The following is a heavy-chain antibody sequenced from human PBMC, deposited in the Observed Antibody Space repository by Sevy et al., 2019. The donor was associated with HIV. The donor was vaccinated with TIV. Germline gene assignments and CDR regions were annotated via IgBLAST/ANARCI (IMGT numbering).Heavy chain of an antibody. CDR1: GFTFSSYS. Sequence: GGSLRLSCAASGFTFSSYSMNWVRQAPGKGLEWVSYISSSSSTIYYADSVKGRFTISRDNAKNSLYLQINSLRDEDTAVYYCASGLVVVAGYGMDVWGQGTTVTVSS. D-gene: IGHD2-15*01. CDR2: ISSSSSTI. CDR3: ASGLVVVAGYGMDV. J-gene: IGHJ6*02. V-gene: IGHV3-48*02.